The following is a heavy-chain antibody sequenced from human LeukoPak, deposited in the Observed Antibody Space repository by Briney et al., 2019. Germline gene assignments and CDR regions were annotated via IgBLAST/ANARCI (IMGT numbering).Heavy chain of an antibody. Sequence: PGGSLRLSCAASGFTFSSYGMHWVRQAPGKGLEWVAFIRYDGSNKYYADSVKGRFTISRDNSKNTLYLQMNSLRAEDTAVYYCAKDGDYDILTGYYSPSTSKFDYWGQGTLVTVSS. V-gene: IGHV3-30*02. D-gene: IGHD3-9*01. CDR2: IRYDGSNK. CDR1: GFTFSSYG. J-gene: IGHJ4*02. CDR3: AKDGDYDILTGYYSPSTSKFDY.